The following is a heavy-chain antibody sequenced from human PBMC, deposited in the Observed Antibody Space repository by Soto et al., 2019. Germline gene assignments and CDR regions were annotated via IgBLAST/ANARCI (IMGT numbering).Heavy chain of an antibody. V-gene: IGHV1-2*04. CDR3: ARDGYSSTDYYYYYGMDV. CDR1: GYTFTGYY. D-gene: IGHD6-13*01. J-gene: IGHJ6*02. CDR2: INPNSGGT. Sequence: ASVKVSCKASGYTFTGYYMHWVRQAPGQGLEWMGWINPNSGGTNYAQKFQGWVTMTRDTSISTAYMELSRLRSDDTAVYYCARDGYSSTDYYYYYGMDVWGQGTKVTVSS.